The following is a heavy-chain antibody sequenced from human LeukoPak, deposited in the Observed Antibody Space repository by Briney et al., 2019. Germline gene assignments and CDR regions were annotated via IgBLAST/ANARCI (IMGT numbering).Heavy chain of an antibody. Sequence: SETLSLTCTVSGGSVSSGSYYWSWIRQPPGKGLEWIGYVYYSGSTNYNPSLKSRVTISVDTSKNQFSLRLSSVTAADTAVYYCARGFAGSGSYFGYWGQGILVTVSS. V-gene: IGHV4-61*01. J-gene: IGHJ4*02. CDR2: VYYSGST. CDR1: GGSVSSGSYY. CDR3: ARGFAGSGSYFGY. D-gene: IGHD1-26*01.